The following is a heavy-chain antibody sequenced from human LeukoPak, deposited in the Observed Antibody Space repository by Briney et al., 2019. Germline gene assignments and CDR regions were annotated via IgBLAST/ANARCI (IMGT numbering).Heavy chain of an antibody. CDR3: ARVSVGITMIVVARPWYFDL. CDR1: GYTFTGHY. V-gene: IGHV1-2*02. Sequence: ASVKVSCKASGYTFTGHYMHWVRQAPGQGLEWMGWINPNSGGTNYAQKFQGRVTMTRDTSISTAYMELSRLRSDDTAVYYCARVSVGITMIVVARPWYFDLWGRGTLVTVSS. D-gene: IGHD3-22*01. J-gene: IGHJ2*01. CDR2: INPNSGGT.